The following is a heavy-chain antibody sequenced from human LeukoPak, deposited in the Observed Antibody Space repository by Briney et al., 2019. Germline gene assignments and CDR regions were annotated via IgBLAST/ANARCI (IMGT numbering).Heavy chain of an antibody. D-gene: IGHD3-22*01. J-gene: IGHJ3*02. CDR1: GFTFSSYA. V-gene: IGHV3-23*01. Sequence: GGSLRLSCAASGFTFSSYAMTWVRQAPGKGLEWVSAISGNGVSAYYADSVKGRFTISRDNAKNSLYLQMNSLRDEDTAVYYCARGGNIGYDYNAFDIWGQGAMVTVSS. CDR2: ISGNGVSA. CDR3: ARGGNIGYDYNAFDI.